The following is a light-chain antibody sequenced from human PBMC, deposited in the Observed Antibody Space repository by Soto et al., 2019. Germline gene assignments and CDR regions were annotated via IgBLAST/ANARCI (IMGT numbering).Light chain of an antibody. CDR2: EAS. CDR3: QHRGT. V-gene: IGKV3-11*01. CDR1: QSVNTY. Sequence: EIVLTQSPATLSLSLGERATLSCKASQSVNTYVGWYQQKPGQAPRLLISEASDSATGIPARVSGSGSGTDFTLTISSLEPADFAVYHCQHRGTFGQGTRLEIK. J-gene: IGKJ5*01.